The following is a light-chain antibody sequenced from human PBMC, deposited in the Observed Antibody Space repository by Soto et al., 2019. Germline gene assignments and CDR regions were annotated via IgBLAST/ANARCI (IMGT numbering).Light chain of an antibody. J-gene: IGKJ4*01. CDR1: PAIGDT. V-gene: IGKV3-15*01. CDR2: DTS. CDR3: PRYNNWWVT. Sequence: VLTQSPATLARSQGEGFTLSCMASPAIGDTLAWYQHKPGQTPRLLIYDTSARATGVPARFSGSRSGPEFTLTINSRQYDDFAIYYCPRYNNWWVTFGGGTKV.